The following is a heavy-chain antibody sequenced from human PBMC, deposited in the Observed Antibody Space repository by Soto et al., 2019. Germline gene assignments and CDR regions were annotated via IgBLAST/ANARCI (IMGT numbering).Heavy chain of an antibody. V-gene: IGHV1-69*06. J-gene: IGHJ5*02. Sequence: ASVKVSCKASGGTFSSYAISWVRQAPGQGLEWMGGIIPIFGTANYAQKFQGRVTITADKSTSTAYMDPVDTATYYCAREVIPKAPNGPHKGGRFDPWGQGTLVTVSS. CDR1: GGTFSSYA. CDR3: AREVIPKAPNGPHKGGRFDP. D-gene: IGHD2-21*01. CDR2: IIPIFGTA.